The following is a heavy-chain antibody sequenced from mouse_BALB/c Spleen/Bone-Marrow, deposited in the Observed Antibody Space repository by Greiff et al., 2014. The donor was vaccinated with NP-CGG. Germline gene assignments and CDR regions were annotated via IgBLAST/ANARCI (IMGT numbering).Heavy chain of an antibody. CDR2: ISDGGTYT. V-gene: IGHV5-4*02. CDR3: ARSGERYGAMDY. J-gene: IGHJ4*01. CDR1: GFTFSDFY. D-gene: IGHD1-1*02. Sequence: EVMLVESGGGLAKPGGSLKLSCAASGFTFSDFYMFWFRQTPEKRLEWVATISDGGTYTYYPDSVKGRFTISRDNAKNNLYLQMSSLKSEDTAMYYCARSGERYGAMDYWGQGTSVTVSS.